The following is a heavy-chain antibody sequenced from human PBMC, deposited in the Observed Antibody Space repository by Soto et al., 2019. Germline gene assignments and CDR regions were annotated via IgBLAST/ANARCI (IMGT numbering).Heavy chain of an antibody. Sequence: PSETLSLTCAVYGGSFSGYYWSWIRQPPGKGLEWIGEINHSGSTNYNPSLKSRVTISVDTSKNRFSLKLSSVTAADTAVYYCASLGSNGMDVWGQGTTVTVSS. D-gene: IGHD2-2*01. J-gene: IGHJ6*02. CDR3: ASLGSNGMDV. V-gene: IGHV4-34*01. CDR2: INHSGST. CDR1: GGSFSGYY.